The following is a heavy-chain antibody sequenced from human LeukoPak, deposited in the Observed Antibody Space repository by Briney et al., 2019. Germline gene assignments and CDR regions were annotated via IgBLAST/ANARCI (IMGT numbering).Heavy chain of an antibody. CDR2: IFSSGNA. D-gene: IGHD3-10*01. Sequence: SETLSLTCTVSGGSITNHFWTWIRQPPGKGLEWIGYIFSSGNATYNPSLRSRLTLSVDTSKNQFSLRLISVIAADTAVYYCARQAYYSESGSWTGFDYWGQGTLVPVSS. V-gene: IGHV4-59*11. J-gene: IGHJ4*02. CDR1: GGSITNHF. CDR3: ARQAYYSESGSWTGFDY.